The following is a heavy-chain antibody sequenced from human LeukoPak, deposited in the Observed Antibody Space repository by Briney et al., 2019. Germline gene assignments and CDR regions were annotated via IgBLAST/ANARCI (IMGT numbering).Heavy chain of an antibody. CDR2: ISTYNGNT. CDR1: GYTFTSNG. J-gene: IGHJ4*02. D-gene: IGHD1-26*01. V-gene: IGHV1-18*01. Sequence: ASVKVSCKASGYTFTSNGISWVRQAPGQGLEWMGWISTYNGNTNYAQKFQGRVTMTTDTSTSTAYMELRSLRSDDTAVYYCAKIKWELLGPFDYWGQGTLVTVSS. CDR3: AKIKWELLGPFDY.